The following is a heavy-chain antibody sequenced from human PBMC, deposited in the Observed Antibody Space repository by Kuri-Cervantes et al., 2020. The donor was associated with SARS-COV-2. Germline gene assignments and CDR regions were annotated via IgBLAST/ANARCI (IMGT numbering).Heavy chain of an antibody. CDR3: ARGPGGRRYSYGYEDYYYYYMDV. CDR1: GYTFTSYD. D-gene: IGHD5-18*01. Sequence: ASVKVSCKASGYTFTSYDINWVRQAAGQGLEWMGWMNPNSGNTGYVQKFQGRVTITRNTSISTAYMELSSLRAEDTAVYYCARGPGGRRYSYGYEDYYYYYMDVWGKGTTVTVSS. J-gene: IGHJ6*03. CDR2: MNPNSGNT. V-gene: IGHV1-8*03.